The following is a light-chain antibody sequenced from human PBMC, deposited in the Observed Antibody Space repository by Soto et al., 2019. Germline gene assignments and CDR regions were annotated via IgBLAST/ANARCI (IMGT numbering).Light chain of an antibody. V-gene: IGKV3-15*01. CDR2: GIS. J-gene: IGKJ5*01. CDR1: QSVNSN. Sequence: MVMTQSPAILSVSPGESATLSCRASQSVNSNYLAWYQQHPGQPPRLLIYGISTRATGIPARFSGSGSGTEFTLTITSLQSEDFALYYCQQYNDWPITFGQGTRLEIK. CDR3: QQYNDWPIT.